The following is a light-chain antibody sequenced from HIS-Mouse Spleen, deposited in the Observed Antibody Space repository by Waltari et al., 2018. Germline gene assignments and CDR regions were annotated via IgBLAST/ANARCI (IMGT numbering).Light chain of an antibody. CDR3: SSYTSSSTPYV. V-gene: IGLV2-14*03. CDR2: DVS. Sequence: QSALTQPASVSGSPGQSITISCPGTSSDVGGYNDVSWYQQHPGKAPKLMIYDVSNRPSGVSNRFSGSKSGNTASQTISGLQAEDEADYYCSSYTSSSTPYVFGTGTKVTVL. CDR1: SSDVGGYND. J-gene: IGLJ1*01.